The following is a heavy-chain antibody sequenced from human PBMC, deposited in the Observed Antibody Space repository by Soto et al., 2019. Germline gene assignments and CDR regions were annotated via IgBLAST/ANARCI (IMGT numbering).Heavy chain of an antibody. D-gene: IGHD2-2*01. CDR1: GFAVNSDY. J-gene: IGHJ4*02. CDR3: VRTSSY. Sequence: PGGSLRLSCAASGFAVNSDYMSWVRQAPGKGLEWVSVIFGGGTTHYSDSVKGRFTISRDNSKNTVFLQMNSLRVEDTAVYFCVRTSSYWGQGTRVTVPS. CDR2: IFGGGTT. V-gene: IGHV3-53*01.